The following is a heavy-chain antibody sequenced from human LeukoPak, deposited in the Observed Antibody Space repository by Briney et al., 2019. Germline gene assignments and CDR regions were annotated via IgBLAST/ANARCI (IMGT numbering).Heavy chain of an antibody. Sequence: GGSLRLSCAASGFTVSSNYMSWVRQAPGKGLEWVSVIYSGGSTYYADSVKGRFTVSRDNSKNTLYLQMNSLRAEDTAVYYCAGVDYGDYGFDYWGQGTLVTVSS. CDR3: AGVDYGDYGFDY. D-gene: IGHD4-17*01. J-gene: IGHJ4*02. V-gene: IGHV3-66*01. CDR2: IYSGGST. CDR1: GFTVSSNY.